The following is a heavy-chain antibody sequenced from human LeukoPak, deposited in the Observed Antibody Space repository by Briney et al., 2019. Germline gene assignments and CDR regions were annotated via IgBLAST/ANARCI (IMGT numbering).Heavy chain of an antibody. V-gene: IGHV4-4*07. Sequence: SETLSLTCTVSGGSISSYYWSWVRQPAGKGLEWIGRIYASGNTNYNPSLKGRVTMTVDTSKNQFSLNLSSVTAADTAVYYCARHWSHYYGSGSIFDYWGQGNLVTVSS. CDR3: ARHWSHYYGSGSIFDY. CDR2: IYASGNT. J-gene: IGHJ4*02. D-gene: IGHD3-10*01. CDR1: GGSISSYY.